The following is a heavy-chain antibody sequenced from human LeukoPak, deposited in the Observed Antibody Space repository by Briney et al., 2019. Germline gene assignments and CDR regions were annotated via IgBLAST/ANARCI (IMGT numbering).Heavy chain of an antibody. D-gene: IGHD4-11*01. J-gene: IGHJ5*02. CDR1: GFTFSSYA. CDR2: ISGSGGST. V-gene: IGHV3-23*01. Sequence: PGGSLRLSCAASGFTFSSYAMSWVRQAPGKGLEWVSAISGSGGSTYYADSVKGRFTISRDNSKNTLYLQMNSLRAEDTAVYYCAKDEIYSNYVAGGFDPWGQGTLVTVSS. CDR3: AKDEIYSNYVAGGFDP.